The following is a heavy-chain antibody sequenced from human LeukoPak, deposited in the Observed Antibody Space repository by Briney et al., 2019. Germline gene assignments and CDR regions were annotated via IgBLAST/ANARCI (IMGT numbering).Heavy chain of an antibody. J-gene: IGHJ4*02. CDR3: AKESGPMITFGGVIVTDY. V-gene: IGHV3-23*01. CDR1: GFTFSSYA. Sequence: GGSLRLSCAASGFTFSSYAMSWVRQAPGKGLEWVSAISGSGGSTYYADSVKGRFTISRDNSKNTLYLQMNSLRAEDTAVYYCAKESGPMITFGGVIVTDYWGQGTLVTVSS. D-gene: IGHD3-16*02. CDR2: ISGSGGST.